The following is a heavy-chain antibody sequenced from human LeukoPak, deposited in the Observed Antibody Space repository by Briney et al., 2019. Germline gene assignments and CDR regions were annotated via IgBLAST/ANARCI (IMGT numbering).Heavy chain of an antibody. CDR1: GGSIRNDY. Sequence: PSETLSLTCAVSGGSIRNDYWSWIRQPPGKGLEWIAYINYSGSTNYNPSLESRVTISVDTSKNLFSLKFTSVPAADTAVYYCARHRPGERRFDPWGQGTLVTVSS. CDR2: INYSGST. D-gene: IGHD3-16*01. CDR3: ARHRPGERRFDP. J-gene: IGHJ5*02. V-gene: IGHV4-59*08.